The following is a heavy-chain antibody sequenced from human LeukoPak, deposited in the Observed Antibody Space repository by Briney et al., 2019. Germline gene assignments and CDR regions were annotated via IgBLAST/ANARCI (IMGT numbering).Heavy chain of an antibody. J-gene: IGHJ6*03. CDR2: INHSGST. CDR1: GGSFSGYY. CDR3: AGFYSSSSYYYYYYMDV. Sequence: SETLSLTCAVYGGSFSGYYWSWIRQPPGKGLEWIGEINHSGSTNYNPSLKSRVTISVDTSKNQFSLKLSSVTAADTAVYYCAGFYSSSSYYYYYYMDVWGKGTTVTVSS. V-gene: IGHV4-34*01. D-gene: IGHD6-6*01.